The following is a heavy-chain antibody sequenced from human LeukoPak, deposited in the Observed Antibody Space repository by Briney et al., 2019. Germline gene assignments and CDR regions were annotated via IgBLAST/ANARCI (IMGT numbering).Heavy chain of an antibody. Sequence: SETLSLTCTVSGGSISSYYWSWIRQPPGKGLEWIGYIYYSGSTNYNPSLKSRVTISVDTSKNQFSLKLSSVTAADTAVYYCARSPPYGGNSYYDFDYWGQGTLVTVSS. CDR1: GGSISSYY. CDR3: ARSPPYGGNSYYDFDY. V-gene: IGHV4-59*01. J-gene: IGHJ4*02. CDR2: IYYSGST. D-gene: IGHD4-23*01.